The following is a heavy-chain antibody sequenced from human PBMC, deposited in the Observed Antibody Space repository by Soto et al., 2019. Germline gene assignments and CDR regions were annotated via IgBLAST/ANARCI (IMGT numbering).Heavy chain of an antibody. CDR1: GYTFTGYY. J-gene: IGHJ5*02. V-gene: IGHV1-2*04. CDR3: ARDTRPLYYYDSSGYNNWFDP. CDR2: INPNSGGT. D-gene: IGHD3-22*01. Sequence: ASVKVSCKASGYTFTGYYMHWVRQAPGQGLEWMGWINPNSGGTNYAQKFQGWVTMTRDTSISTAYMELSRLRSDDTAVYYCARDTRPLYYYDSSGYNNWFDPWGQGTLVTVSS.